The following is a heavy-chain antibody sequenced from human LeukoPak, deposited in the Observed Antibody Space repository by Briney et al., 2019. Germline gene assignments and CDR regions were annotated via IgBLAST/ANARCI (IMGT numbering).Heavy chain of an antibody. CDR1: GFTLSSYA. D-gene: IGHD1-1*01. J-gene: IGHJ6*02. CDR2: INGSGGST. V-gene: IGHV3-23*01. CDR3: ATGYRGSPYHGMDG. Sequence: PGGSLSLSCAASGFTLSSYAMSWVPQAPGKGLEWVSAINGSGGSTYYADSVKGRFTISRDNSKNTLYLQMNSLRAEDTAVYYCATGYRGSPYHGMDGWGQGTTVTVSS.